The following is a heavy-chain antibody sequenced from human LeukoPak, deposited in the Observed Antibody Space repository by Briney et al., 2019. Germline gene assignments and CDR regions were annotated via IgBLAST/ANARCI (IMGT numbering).Heavy chain of an antibody. CDR2: IIPILGIT. CDR1: GVTFSSYA. CDR3: DRAVCRCADLWGGSPPPFDY. D-gene: IGHD3-3*01. J-gene: IGHJ4*02. V-gene: IGHV1-69*04. Sequence: AASVKLSCEASGVTFSSYAISWVRQAPGQGLEWMGRIIPILGITNYAQNFQGRVTITADKSTNTPYMELNSLRAEDTAVYYWDRAVCRCADLWGGSPPPFDYWGQGTLVTVSS.